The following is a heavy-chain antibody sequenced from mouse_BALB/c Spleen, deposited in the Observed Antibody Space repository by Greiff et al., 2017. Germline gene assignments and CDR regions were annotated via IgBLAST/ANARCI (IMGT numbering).Heavy chain of an antibody. D-gene: IGHD2-1*01. CDR3: ARGGDYGNYVSPDY. CDR2: IWAGGST. Sequence: QVHVKQSGPGLVAPSQSLSITCTVSGFSLTSYGVHWVRQPPGKGLEWLGVIWAGGSTNYNSALMSRLSISKDNSKSQVFLKMISLQTDDTAMYYCARGGDYGNYVSPDYWGQGTTLTDSS. J-gene: IGHJ2*01. V-gene: IGHV2-9*02. CDR1: GFSLTSYG.